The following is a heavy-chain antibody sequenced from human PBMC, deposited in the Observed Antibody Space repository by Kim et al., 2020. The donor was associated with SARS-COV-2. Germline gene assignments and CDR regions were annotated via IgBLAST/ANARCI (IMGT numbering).Heavy chain of an antibody. CDR2: ISSSSSYI. CDR3: ARVILGGNLFFDY. J-gene: IGHJ4*02. CDR1: GFTFSSYS. Sequence: GGSLRLSCAASGFTFSSYSMNWVRQAPGKGLEWVSSISSSSSYIYYADSVKGRFTISRDNAKNSLYLQMNSLRAEDTAVYYCARVILGGNLFFDYWGQGTLVTVSS. V-gene: IGHV3-21*01. D-gene: IGHD2-15*01.